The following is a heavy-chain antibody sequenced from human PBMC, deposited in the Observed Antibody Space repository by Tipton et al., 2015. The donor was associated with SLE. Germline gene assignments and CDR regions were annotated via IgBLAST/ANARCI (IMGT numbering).Heavy chain of an antibody. V-gene: IGHV4-39*07. CDR2: IYDSGTT. J-gene: IGHJ3*02. Sequence: TLSLTCTVSGGSLSSDIYYWGWIRQPPGKGLEWIGSIYDSGTTYYNPSLKSRVTISLDTSKNQFSLRLTSVTAADTAVYYCATTGEQMATIYDTFDIWGQGTMVNVSS. CDR1: GGSLSSDIYY. CDR3: ATTGEQMATIYDTFDI. D-gene: IGHD5-24*01.